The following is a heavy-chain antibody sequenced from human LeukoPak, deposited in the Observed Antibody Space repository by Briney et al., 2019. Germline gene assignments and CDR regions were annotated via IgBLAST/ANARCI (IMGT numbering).Heavy chain of an antibody. CDR2: MNPNSGNT. CDR1: GYTFTSYD. Sequence: ASVKVSCKASGYTFTSYDINWVRQATGQGLEWMGWMNPNSGNTGYAQKFQGRVTMTRNTSISTAYMELSSLRSEDTAVYYCARVRYCSGGSCYFPFDYWGQGTLVTVPS. CDR3: ARVRYCSGGSCYFPFDY. D-gene: IGHD2-15*01. V-gene: IGHV1-8*01. J-gene: IGHJ4*02.